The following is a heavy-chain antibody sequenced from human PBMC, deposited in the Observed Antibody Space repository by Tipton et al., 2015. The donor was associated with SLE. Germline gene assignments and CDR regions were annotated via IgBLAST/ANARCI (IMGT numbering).Heavy chain of an antibody. CDR1: GGSISSGGYY. J-gene: IGHJ3*02. CDR3: ASKDGYNSPVAFDI. Sequence: LRLSCTVSGGSISSGGYYWSWIRQHPGKGLEWIGYIYYRGSTYYNPSLKSRVTISVDTSKNQFSLKLSSVTAADTAVYYCASKDGYNSPVAFDIWGQGTMVTVSS. CDR2: IYYRGST. D-gene: IGHD5-24*01. V-gene: IGHV4-31*03.